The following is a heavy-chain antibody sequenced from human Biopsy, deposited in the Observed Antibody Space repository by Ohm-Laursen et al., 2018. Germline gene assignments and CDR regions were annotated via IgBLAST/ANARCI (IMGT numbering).Heavy chain of an antibody. CDR2: NIPILGTG. V-gene: IGHV1-69*06. CDR3: ATKLTGYFHH. Sequence: SSVKISCNAPGGTFSNYGVNWVRQAPGQGLEWLGGNIPILGTGNYAQKFQDRVTVAADTSTSTATMELRSLRSDDTAVYYCATKLTGYFHHWGQGTLVIVSS. CDR1: GGTFSNYG. D-gene: IGHD3-9*01. J-gene: IGHJ1*01.